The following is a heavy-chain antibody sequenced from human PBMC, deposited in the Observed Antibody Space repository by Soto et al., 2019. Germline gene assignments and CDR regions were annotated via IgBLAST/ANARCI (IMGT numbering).Heavy chain of an antibody. CDR3: ARTTAVPNTLRSRYFFDY. D-gene: IGHD4-17*01. CDR1: GGSVSDKTYY. CDR2: VYYSGTT. J-gene: IGHJ4*02. V-gene: IGHV4-61*01. Sequence: PSETLSLTCSVFGGSVSDKTYYWSWIRQPPGKRLEWIGYVYYSGTTNYNPSLKSRVTISVDLSKNRFSLRLSSVTTADTALYYCARTTAVPNTLRSRYFFDYWGQGTLVTVPQ.